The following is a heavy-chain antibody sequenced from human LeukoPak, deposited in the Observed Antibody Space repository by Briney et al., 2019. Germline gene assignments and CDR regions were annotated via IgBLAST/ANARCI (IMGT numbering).Heavy chain of an antibody. V-gene: IGHV3-74*01. CDR3: ARDQYSGYDRAFDI. Sequence: GGSLRLSCAASGFTFSSYWMHWVRQAPGKGLVWVSRINSDGSSTNYAGSVKGRFTISRDNATNTLYLQMNSLRAEDTAVYYCARDQYSGYDRAFDIWGQGTMVTVSS. D-gene: IGHD5-12*01. CDR2: INSDGSST. J-gene: IGHJ3*02. CDR1: GFTFSSYW.